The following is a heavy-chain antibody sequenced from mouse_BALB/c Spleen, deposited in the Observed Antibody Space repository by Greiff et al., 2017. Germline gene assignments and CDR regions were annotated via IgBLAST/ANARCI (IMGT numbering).Heavy chain of an antibody. CDR2: ILPGSGST. CDR1: GYTFSSYW. Sequence: VKLVESGAELMKPGASVKISCKATGYTFSSYWIEWVKQRPGHGLEWIGEILPGSGSTNYNEKFKGKATFTADTSSNTAYMQLSSLTSEDSAVYYCARRDDYYAMDYWGQGTSVTVSS. V-gene: IGHV1-9*01. CDR3: ARRDDYYAMDY. J-gene: IGHJ4*01.